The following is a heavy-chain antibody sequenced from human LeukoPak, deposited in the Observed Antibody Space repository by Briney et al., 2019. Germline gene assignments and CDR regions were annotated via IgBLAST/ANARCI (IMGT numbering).Heavy chain of an antibody. CDR2: ISAYNGNT. CDR3: AARGGATGTTQGDAFDI. CDR1: GYTFTSYG. Sequence: GASVKVSCKASGYTFTSYGISWVRQAPGQGLEWMGWISAYNGNTNYAQKLQGRVTMTTDTSTSTAYRELRSLRSDDTAVYYCAARGGATGTTQGDAFDIWGQGTTVTVSS. J-gene: IGHJ3*02. D-gene: IGHD1-1*01. V-gene: IGHV1-18*04.